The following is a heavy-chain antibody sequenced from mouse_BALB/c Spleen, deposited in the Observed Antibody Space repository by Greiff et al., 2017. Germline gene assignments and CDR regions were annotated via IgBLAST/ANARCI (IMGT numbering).Heavy chain of an antibody. D-gene: IGHD2-1*01. CDR3: TRDGNYGYFDV. CDR2: IRLKSNNYAT. J-gene: IGHJ1*01. Sequence: EVKLMESGGGLVQPGGSMKLSCVASGFTFSNYWMNWVRQSPEKGLEWVAEIRLKSNNYATHYAESVKGRFTISRDDSKSSVYLQMNNLRAEDTGIYYCTRDGNYGYFDVWGAGTTVTVSS. CDR1: GFTFSNYW. V-gene: IGHV6-6*02.